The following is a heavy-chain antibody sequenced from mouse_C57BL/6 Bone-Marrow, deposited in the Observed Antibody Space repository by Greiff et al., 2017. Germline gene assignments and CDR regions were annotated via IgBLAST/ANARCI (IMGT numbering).Heavy chain of an antibody. CDR2: IDPSDSYT. V-gene: IGHV1-59*01. D-gene: IGHD1-2*01. CDR1: GYTFTSYW. J-gene: IGHJ4*01. CDR3: ARDGCYAMDY. Sequence: QVQLQQPGAELVRPGTSVKLSCTASGYTFTSYWMHWVKQRPGQGLEWIGVIDPSDSYTNYNQKFKGKATLTVDTSSNTAYMQLSSLTSEDSAVYYCARDGCYAMDYWGQGTSVTVSS.